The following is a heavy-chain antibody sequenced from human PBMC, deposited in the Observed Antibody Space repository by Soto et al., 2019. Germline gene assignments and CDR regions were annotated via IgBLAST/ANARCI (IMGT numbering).Heavy chain of an antibody. J-gene: IGHJ6*02. CDR1: VYSFTSYW. CDR3: ARHNAVAAPRWYYYYGMDV. CDR2: IYPGDSDT. V-gene: IGHV5-51*01. D-gene: IGHD6-19*01. Sequence: GESLKIPCKGSVYSFTSYWIGWVRQMPGKGLEWMGIIYPGDSDTRYSPSFQGQVTISADKSISTAYLQWSSLKASDTAMYYCARHNAVAAPRWYYYYGMDVWGQGTTVTVS.